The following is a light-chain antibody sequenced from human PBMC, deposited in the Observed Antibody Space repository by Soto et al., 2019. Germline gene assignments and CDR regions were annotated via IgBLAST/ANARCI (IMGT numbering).Light chain of an antibody. V-gene: IGKV3-15*01. Sequence: IELTQSPGTLSLSPGDITTLSCRASQSISRYLAWYQQKPGQAPRLLIYGASTRATGIPARFSGSGSGTEFTLSINSLQSEDFAFYYCQEYDNWPPEGTFGQGTKVDIK. CDR1: QSISRY. J-gene: IGKJ1*01. CDR2: GAS. CDR3: QEYDNWPPEGT.